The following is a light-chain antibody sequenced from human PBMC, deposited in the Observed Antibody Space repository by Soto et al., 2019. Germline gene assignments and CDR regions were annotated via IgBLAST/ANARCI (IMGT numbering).Light chain of an antibody. V-gene: IGKV1-33*01. J-gene: IGKJ5*01. CDR2: GAS. CDR1: QDISYY. CDR3: QQYDNSPIT. Sequence: EIQITQAPCSRSASYAIRITFTCQASQDISYYLSWYQQKPGTATDLLIYGASNLDPGVPSRFSGSGSGTDFSLTISSLQPEDIATYYCQQYDNSPITFGQGTRLEIK.